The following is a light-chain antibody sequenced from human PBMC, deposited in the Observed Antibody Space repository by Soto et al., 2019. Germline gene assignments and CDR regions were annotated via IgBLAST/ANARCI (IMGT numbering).Light chain of an antibody. CDR3: KSYTGINNWV. CDR2: EVN. Sequence: QSALTQPPSASGSPGQSVTISCTGTSSDVGGYNYVSWYQQHPGKAPKVMIYEVNKRPSGVPDRFSGSKSGNTASLTISGLQAEDEADYYCKSYTGINNWVFGGGIKLTVL. J-gene: IGLJ3*02. V-gene: IGLV2-8*01. CDR1: SSDVGGYNY.